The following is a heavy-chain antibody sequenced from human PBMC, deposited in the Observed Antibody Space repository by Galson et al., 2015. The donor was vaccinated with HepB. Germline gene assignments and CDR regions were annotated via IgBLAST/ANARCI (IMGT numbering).Heavy chain of an antibody. D-gene: IGHD5-24*01. V-gene: IGHV3-15*01. CDR2: IKSKTDGGTP. CDR1: GFTFSNAW. Sequence: SLRLSCAASGFTFSNAWMSWVRQAPGKGLEWVGRIKSKTDGGTPDYAAPVKGRFTISRDDSKNTLYLQMNSLKTEDTAVYWCTTMRRDGYLSAYYFDFWGQGTLVTGSS. J-gene: IGHJ4*02. CDR3: TTMRRDGYLSAYYFDF.